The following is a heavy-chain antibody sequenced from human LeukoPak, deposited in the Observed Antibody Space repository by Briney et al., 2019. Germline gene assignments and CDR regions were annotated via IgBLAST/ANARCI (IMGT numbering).Heavy chain of an antibody. Sequence: SETLSLTCTVSGGSISSYYWSWIRQPPGKGLEWIGYIYHSGSTNYNPSLKSRVTISVDTSRNQFSLKLSSVTAADTAVYYCARSYDILTGYYGPDYYGMDVWGQGTTVTVSS. J-gene: IGHJ6*02. D-gene: IGHD3-9*01. V-gene: IGHV4-59*08. CDR3: ARSYDILTGYYGPDYYGMDV. CDR1: GGSISSYY. CDR2: IYHSGST.